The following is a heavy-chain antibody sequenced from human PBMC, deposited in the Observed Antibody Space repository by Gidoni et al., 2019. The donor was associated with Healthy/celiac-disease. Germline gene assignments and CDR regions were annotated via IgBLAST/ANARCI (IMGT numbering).Heavy chain of an antibody. V-gene: IGHV3-23*01. CDR2: ISGSGGST. CDR1: GFTFSSYA. Sequence: EVQLLESGGGLGQPGGSLRLSCAASGFTFSSYAMCWVRQAPGKGRELLAAISGSGGSTYYVDSVKGRFNISRDNSKNTLYLQMNSLRADDTDVYYCAKDLEGVPGVDDYDSSAWGQGTLVTVSS. D-gene: IGHD3-22*01. J-gene: IGHJ5*02. CDR3: AKDLEGVPGVDDYDSSA.